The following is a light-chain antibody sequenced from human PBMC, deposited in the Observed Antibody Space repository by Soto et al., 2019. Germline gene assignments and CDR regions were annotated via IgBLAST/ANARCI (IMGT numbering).Light chain of an antibody. CDR2: DAS. CDR3: QQYNSYSMYT. V-gene: IGKV1-5*01. Sequence: DIQMTQSPSTLSASVGDRVTITCRASQSISSWLAWYQQKPGKAPKLLIYDASSLESGVPSRFSGSGSGTEFTLTISSLQPDDFATYSCQQYNSYSMYTFGQGTNLEIK. J-gene: IGKJ2*01. CDR1: QSISSW.